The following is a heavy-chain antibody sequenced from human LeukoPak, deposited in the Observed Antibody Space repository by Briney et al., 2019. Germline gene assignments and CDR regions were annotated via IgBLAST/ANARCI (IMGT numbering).Heavy chain of an antibody. J-gene: IGHJ4*02. D-gene: IGHD6-19*01. V-gene: IGHV3-21*01. CDR2: IGSSSSYI. CDR3: ARGIAVAGKGAFDY. Sequence: GGSLRLSCAASGFTFTSYSMNWVRQAPGKGLEWVSSIGSSSSYIYYADSVKGRFTISRDNAKNSLYLQMNSLRAEDTAVYYCARGIAVAGKGAFDYWGQGTLVTVSS. CDR1: GFTFTSYS.